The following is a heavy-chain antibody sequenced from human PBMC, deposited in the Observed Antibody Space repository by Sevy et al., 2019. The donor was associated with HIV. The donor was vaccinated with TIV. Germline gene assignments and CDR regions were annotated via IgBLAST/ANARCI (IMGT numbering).Heavy chain of an antibody. Sequence: ASVKVSCKVSGSPLTKLSMHWVRQVTGKGLEWMVSFDPEDGETIYARKFQGRVTMTEDTSTDTAYMVLSSLRSEDTAVYYCATTNDYYDSSGSPFDYWGQGTLVTVSS. CDR2: FDPEDGET. V-gene: IGHV1-24*01. CDR1: GSPLTKLS. CDR3: ATTNDYYDSSGSPFDY. J-gene: IGHJ4*02. D-gene: IGHD3-22*01.